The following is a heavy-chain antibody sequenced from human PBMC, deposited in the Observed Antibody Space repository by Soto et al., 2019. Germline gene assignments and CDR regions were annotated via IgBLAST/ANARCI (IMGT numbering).Heavy chain of an antibody. V-gene: IGHV1-69*01. Sequence: QVQLVQSGAEVKKPGSSVKVSCKASGGTFSSYAISWVRQAPGQGLEWMGGIIPIFGTANYAQKFQGRVTITADESTSTAYMELSILRSEHTAVYYCASTGYCSGGSCYWFDPWGQGTLVTVSS. CDR1: GGTFSSYA. CDR3: ASTGYCSGGSCYWFDP. D-gene: IGHD2-15*01. CDR2: IIPIFGTA. J-gene: IGHJ5*02.